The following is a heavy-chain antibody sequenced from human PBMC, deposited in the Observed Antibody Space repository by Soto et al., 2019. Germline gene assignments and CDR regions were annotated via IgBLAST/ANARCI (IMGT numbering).Heavy chain of an antibody. Sequence: QVQLVESGGGVVQPGRSLRLSCAASVFTFSSYGMHWVRQAPGKGLEWVAVIWYDGSNKYYADSVKGRFTLSRDNSKNTLYLQMNSLRAEDTAVYYCARGGGYSGYDLDYWGQGTLVTVSS. J-gene: IGHJ4*02. D-gene: IGHD5-12*01. CDR2: IWYDGSNK. CDR1: VFTFSSYG. CDR3: ARGGGYSGYDLDY. V-gene: IGHV3-33*01.